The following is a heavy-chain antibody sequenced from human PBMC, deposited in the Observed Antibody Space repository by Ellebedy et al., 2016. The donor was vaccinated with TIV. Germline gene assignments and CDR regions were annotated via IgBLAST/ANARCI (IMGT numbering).Heavy chain of an antibody. CDR2: ISWNSGSI. CDR3: ARAVYCSSTSCYRRSGWYDY. J-gene: IGHJ4*02. V-gene: IGHV3-9*01. CDR1: GFTFDDYA. D-gene: IGHD2-2*01. Sequence: GGSLRLSXAASGFTFDDYAMHWVRQAPGKGLEWVSGISWNSGSIGYADSVKGRFTISRDNAKNTLYLQMNSLRAEDTAVYYCARAVYCSSTSCYRRSGWYDYWGQGTLVTVSS.